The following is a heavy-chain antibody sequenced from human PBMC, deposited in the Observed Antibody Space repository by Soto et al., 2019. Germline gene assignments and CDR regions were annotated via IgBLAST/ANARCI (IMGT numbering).Heavy chain of an antibody. Sequence: ASVKVSCKASGYTFTSYDINWVRQATGQGLEWMGWMNPNSSTTGYAQKFQGRVTMTRNTSISTAYMELSSLRSEDTAVYYCARGRMLFTIFGVVTARGAFDIWGQGTMVTVSS. V-gene: IGHV1-8*01. J-gene: IGHJ3*02. CDR2: MNPNSSTT. CDR1: GYTFTSYD. CDR3: ARGRMLFTIFGVVTARGAFDI. D-gene: IGHD3-3*01.